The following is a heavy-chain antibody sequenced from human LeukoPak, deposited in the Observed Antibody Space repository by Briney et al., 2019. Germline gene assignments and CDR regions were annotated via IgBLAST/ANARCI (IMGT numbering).Heavy chain of an antibody. J-gene: IGHJ4*02. CDR2: IYYSGST. D-gene: IGHD5-18*01. V-gene: IGHV4-59*08. CDR3: ARHSGYSNGYGY. CDR1: GGSISSYY. Sequence: SETLSLTCTVSGGSISSYYWSWIRQPPGKGLEWIGYIYYSGSTNYNPSLKSRVTISVDTSKNQFSLKLSSVTAADTAVYYCARHSGYSNGYGYWGQGTLVTVSS.